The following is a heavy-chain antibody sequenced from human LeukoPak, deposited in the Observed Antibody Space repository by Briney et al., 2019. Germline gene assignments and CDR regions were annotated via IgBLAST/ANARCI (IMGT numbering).Heavy chain of an antibody. D-gene: IGHD2-8*01. Sequence: ASVNVSCKASGFTVIGHFLHWVRQAPGQGLQWMGWINRNSGDTKYGQNFQGRMTLTMDTSISTSYMELSSLTSDDTAVYYCATPWTCTLPDCPLLHWGQGALVTVSS. CDR3: ATPWTCTLPDCPLLH. CDR1: GFTVIGHF. CDR2: INRNSGDT. J-gene: IGHJ4*02. V-gene: IGHV1-2*02.